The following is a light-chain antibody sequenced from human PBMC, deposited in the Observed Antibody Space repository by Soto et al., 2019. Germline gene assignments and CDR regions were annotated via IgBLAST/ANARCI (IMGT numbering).Light chain of an antibody. V-gene: IGLV2-11*01. Sequence: QSALTQPRSVSGSPGQSVTISCTGTSSDVGGYNYVSWYQQHPGKAPKLMIYDVSKRPSGVPDRFSGSKSGNAASLTISGLQAEDDADYYCCSYAGSYTHVFGTGTKVTVL. CDR2: DVS. CDR3: CSYAGSYTHV. CDR1: SSDVGGYNY. J-gene: IGLJ1*01.